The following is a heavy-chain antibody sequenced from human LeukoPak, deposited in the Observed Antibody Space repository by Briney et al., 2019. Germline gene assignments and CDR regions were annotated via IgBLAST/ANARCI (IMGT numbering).Heavy chain of an antibody. CDR1: GGSYSGHC. V-gene: IGHV4-34*01. J-gene: IGHJ4*02. CDR3: ARGHSVSGFDY. CDR2: INHSGDT. Sequence: SSETLSLTCAVSGGSYSGHCWTWIRQPPGKGLEWIGEINHSGDTNSNPSLKSRVTISVDTSKSQFSLKLGSVTAADTAVYYCARGHSVSGFDYWRQGALVSVSS. D-gene: IGHD5/OR15-5a*01.